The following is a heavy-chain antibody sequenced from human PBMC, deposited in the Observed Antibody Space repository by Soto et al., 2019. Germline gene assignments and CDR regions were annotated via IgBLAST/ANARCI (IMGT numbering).Heavy chain of an antibody. D-gene: IGHD1-26*01. V-gene: IGHV3-23*01. CDR1: GFTFSSYA. CDR3: AMLNSGSYSYHGMDV. Sequence: EVQLLESGGDLVQPGGSLRLSCAASGFTFSSYAMNWVRQAPAKGLEWVSAISGSGGNTFYADSVKGRFTISRDNSKNTLFLQMHSLRAEDTAIYYCAMLNSGSYSYHGMDVWGQGTTVTVSS. CDR2: ISGSGGNT. J-gene: IGHJ6*02.